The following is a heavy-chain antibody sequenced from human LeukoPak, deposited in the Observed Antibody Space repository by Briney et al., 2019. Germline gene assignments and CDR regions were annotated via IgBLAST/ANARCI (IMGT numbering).Heavy chain of an antibody. CDR3: ARDPASGHEGYSSGLYYYYYMDV. Sequence: GGSLRLSCAASGFTFSSYSMNWVRQAPGKGLEWVSSISSSSSYIYYADSVKGRFTISRDNAKNSLYLQMNSLRAEDTAVYYCARDPASGHEGYSSGLYYYYYMDVWGKGTTVTVSS. J-gene: IGHJ6*03. D-gene: IGHD6-19*01. CDR1: GFTFSSYS. V-gene: IGHV3-21*01. CDR2: ISSSSSYI.